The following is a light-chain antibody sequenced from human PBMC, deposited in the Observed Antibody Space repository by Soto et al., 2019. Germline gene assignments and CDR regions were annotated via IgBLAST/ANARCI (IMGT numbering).Light chain of an antibody. CDR1: SSNIGSNN. V-gene: IGLV1-44*01. CDR2: SNN. J-gene: IGLJ2*01. Sequence: QSVLTQTPSASGTPGQRVNISCSGSSSNIGSNNVNWYQQLPGTAPKLLIYSNNQRPSGVPDRFSGSKSGTSASLAISGLKYEDEADYYCEAWDDSLNGVVFGGGTKLTVL. CDR3: EAWDDSLNGVV.